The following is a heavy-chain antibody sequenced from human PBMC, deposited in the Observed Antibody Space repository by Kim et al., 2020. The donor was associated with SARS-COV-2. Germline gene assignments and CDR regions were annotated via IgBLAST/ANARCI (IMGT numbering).Heavy chain of an antibody. CDR2: ISSSSRYI. D-gene: IGHD5-12*01. CDR1: GFNVSSYY. V-gene: IGHV3-21*01. CDR3: AREPPPGYSSGFHYFDY. Sequence: GGSLRLSCVTSGFNVSSYYMNWVRQAPGKGLQWVASISSSSRYIYYAESVKGRFTISRDNAKNSLYLQMDGLTGEDTATYYCAREPPPGYSSGFHYFDYWGQATLVTVSS. J-gene: IGHJ4*02.